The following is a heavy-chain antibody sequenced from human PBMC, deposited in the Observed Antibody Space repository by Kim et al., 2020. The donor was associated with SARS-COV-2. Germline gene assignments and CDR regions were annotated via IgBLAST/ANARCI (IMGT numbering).Heavy chain of an antibody. J-gene: IGHJ4*02. CDR2: ISSSSSYI. Sequence: GGSLRLSCAASGFTFSSYSMNWVRQAPGKGLEWVSSISSSSSYIYYADSVKGRFTISRDNAKNSLYLQMNSLRAEDTAVYYCAREGVVTAITPYYFDYWGQGTLVTVSS. CDR1: GFTFSSYS. CDR3: AREGVVTAITPYYFDY. V-gene: IGHV3-21*01. D-gene: IGHD2-21*02.